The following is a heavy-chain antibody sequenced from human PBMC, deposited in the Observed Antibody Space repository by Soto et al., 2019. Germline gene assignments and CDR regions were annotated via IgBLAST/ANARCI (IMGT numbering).Heavy chain of an antibody. J-gene: IGHJ4*02. CDR1: GGTFSSYA. Sequence: GASVKVSCKASGGTFSSYAISWVRQAPGQGLEWMGGIIPIFGTANYAQKFQGRVTITADESTSTAYMELSSLRSEDTAVYYCARTLSYYDSSGYLFYWGQGTLVTVSS. V-gene: IGHV1-69*13. CDR3: ARTLSYYDSSGYLFY. CDR2: IIPIFGTA. D-gene: IGHD3-22*01.